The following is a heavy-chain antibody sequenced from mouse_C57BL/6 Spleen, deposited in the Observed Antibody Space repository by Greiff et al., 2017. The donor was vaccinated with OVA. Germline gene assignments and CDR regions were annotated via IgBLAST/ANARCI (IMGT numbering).Heavy chain of an antibody. Sequence: VQLQQPGAELVMPGASVKLSCKASGYTFPSYWMHWVKQRPGQGLEWIGEIDPSDSYTNYNQKFKGKSTLTVDKSSRTAYMQLSSLTSEDSAVYYCARPYYYSNNGWYFDVWGTGATVTVSS. J-gene: IGHJ1*03. D-gene: IGHD2-5*01. CDR1: GYTFPSYW. V-gene: IGHV1-69*01. CDR3: ARPYYYSNNGWYFDV. CDR2: IDPSDSYT.